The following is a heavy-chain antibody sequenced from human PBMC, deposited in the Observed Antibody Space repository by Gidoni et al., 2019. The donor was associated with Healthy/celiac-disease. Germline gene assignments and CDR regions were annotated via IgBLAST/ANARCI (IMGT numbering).Heavy chain of an antibody. CDR3: ARVLLEYYYGSSGYYGMDV. V-gene: IGHV3-33*01. CDR1: GFTFRRYG. CDR2: IWYDGSNK. J-gene: IGHJ6*02. Sequence: QVQLVESGGGVVQPGRSLRLSCAASGFTFRRYGMHWVRQAPGKGLEWVAVIWYDGSNKYYADSVKGRFTISRDNSKNTLYLQMNSLRAEDTAVYYCARVLLEYYYGSSGYYGMDVWGQGTTVTVSS. D-gene: IGHD3-22*01.